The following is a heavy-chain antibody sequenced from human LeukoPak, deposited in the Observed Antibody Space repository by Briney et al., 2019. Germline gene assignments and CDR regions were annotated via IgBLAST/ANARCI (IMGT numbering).Heavy chain of an antibody. CDR1: GFSFSSYE. CDR2: ISASGTLT. Sequence: GGSLRLSCAASGFSFSSYEMNWVRQAPGKGLEWISYISASGTLTHYADSVEGRFTISRDNAKNSLYLQMYSLRGEGTAVYYCARDGTPIYSSGWVYMDVWGKGTTVTISS. D-gene: IGHD6-25*01. J-gene: IGHJ6*04. CDR3: ARDGTPIYSSGWVYMDV. V-gene: IGHV3-48*03.